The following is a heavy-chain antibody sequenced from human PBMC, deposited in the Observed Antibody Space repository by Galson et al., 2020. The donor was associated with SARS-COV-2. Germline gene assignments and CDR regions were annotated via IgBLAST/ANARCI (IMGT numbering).Heavy chain of an antibody. V-gene: IGHV3-30*01. CDR2: ISYAGSNK. J-gene: IGHJ4*02. Sequence: GEYLRLSCAASGFTFSSYAMPWVRQAPGKGIEWVAAISYAGSNKYYADSVKGRFTISRDNSKNTLYLQMNSLRAEDTAVYYCARDLVIYPIDYGGQGTLVTVSS. CDR3: ARDLVIYPIDY. CDR1: GFTFSSYA. D-gene: IGHD3-22*01.